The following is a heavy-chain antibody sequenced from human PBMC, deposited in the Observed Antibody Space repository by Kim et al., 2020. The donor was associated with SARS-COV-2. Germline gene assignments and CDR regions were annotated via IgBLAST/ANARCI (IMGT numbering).Heavy chain of an antibody. CDR2: IRSKANSYAT. V-gene: IGHV3-73*01. CDR1: GFTFSGSA. Sequence: GGSLRLSCAASGFTFSGSAMHWVRQASGKGLEWVGRIRSKANSYATAYAASVKGRFTISRDDSKNTAYLQMNSLKTEDTAVYYCWYQLLSLYYGMDVWGQGTTVTVSS. CDR3: WYQLLSLYYGMDV. D-gene: IGHD2-2*01. J-gene: IGHJ6*02.